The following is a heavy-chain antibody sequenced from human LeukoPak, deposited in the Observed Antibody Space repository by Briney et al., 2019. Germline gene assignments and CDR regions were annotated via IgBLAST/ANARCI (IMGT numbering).Heavy chain of an antibody. CDR2: ISAYNCNT. CDR3: ARFTMVRGVIIRPDY. D-gene: IGHD3-10*01. J-gene: IGHJ4*02. CDR1: GYTFTSYG. V-gene: IGHV1-18*01. Sequence: ASVKVSCKASGYTFTSYGISWVRQAPGQGLEWMGWISAYNCNTNYAQKLQGRVTMTTDTSTSTAYMELSSLRSEDTAVYYCARFTMVRGVIIRPDYWGQGTLVTVSS.